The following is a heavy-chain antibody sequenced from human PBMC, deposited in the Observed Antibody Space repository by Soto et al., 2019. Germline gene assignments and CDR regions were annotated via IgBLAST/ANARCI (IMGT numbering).Heavy chain of an antibody. CDR2: IIPIFGTA. CDR1: GGTFSSYA. V-gene: IGHV1-69*01. D-gene: IGHD3-22*01. Sequence: QVQLVQSGAEVKKPGSSVKVSCKASGGTFSSYAISWVRQAPGQGLEWMGGIIPIFGTANYAQKFQGRVTITADGSTSTAYLELSSLRSEDTAVYYGARVSDYYASSGYYYWFDPWGQGTLVTVSS. CDR3: ARVSDYYASSGYYYWFDP. J-gene: IGHJ5*02.